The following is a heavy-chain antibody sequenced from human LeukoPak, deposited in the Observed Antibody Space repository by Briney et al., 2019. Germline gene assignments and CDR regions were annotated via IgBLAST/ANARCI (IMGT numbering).Heavy chain of an antibody. CDR3: ARDLGFPYYFDY. J-gene: IGHJ4*02. CDR2: ISYDGSNK. Sequence: GGSLRLSCAASGFTFSSYAIHWVRQAPGKGLEWVAVISYDGSNKYYADSVKGRFTISRDNSKNTLYLQMNSLRAEDTAVYYCARDLGFPYYFDYWGQGTLVTVST. V-gene: IGHV3-30*04. CDR1: GFTFSSYA. D-gene: IGHD7-27*01.